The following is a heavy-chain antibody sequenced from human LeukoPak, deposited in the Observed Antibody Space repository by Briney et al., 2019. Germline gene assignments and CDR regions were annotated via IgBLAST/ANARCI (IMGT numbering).Heavy chain of an antibody. J-gene: IGHJ4*02. Sequence: PGGSLRLSCAASGFTFNNYGMHWVRQAPGRGLEWVAVIWYDGSNKYYADSVKGRFTISRDNSTNTLYLQMNSLRAEDTAVYYCARVGTSWAFDYWGQGILVTVSS. D-gene: IGHD2-2*01. CDR3: ARVGTSWAFDY. V-gene: IGHV3-33*01. CDR1: GFTFNNYG. CDR2: IWYDGSNK.